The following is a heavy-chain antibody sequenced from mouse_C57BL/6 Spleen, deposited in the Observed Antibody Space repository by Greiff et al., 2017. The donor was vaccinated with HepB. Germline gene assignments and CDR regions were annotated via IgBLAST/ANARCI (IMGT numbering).Heavy chain of an antibody. CDR3: AREYYSNFP. V-gene: IGHV7-1*01. D-gene: IGHD2-5*01. CDR1: GFTFSDFY. CDR2: SRNKANDYTT. J-gene: IGHJ3*01. Sequence: EVKLVDSGGGLVQSGRSLRLSCATSGFTFSDFYMEWVRQAPGKGLEWIAASRNKANDYTTEYSASVKGRFIVSRDTSQSILYLQMNALRAEDTAIYYCAREYYSNFPWGQGTLVTVSA.